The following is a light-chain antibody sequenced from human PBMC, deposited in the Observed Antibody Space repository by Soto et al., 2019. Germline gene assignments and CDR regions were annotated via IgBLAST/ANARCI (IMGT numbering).Light chain of an antibody. CDR2: ATS. CDR3: QQSYSAPTWT. Sequence: DVQLPQSPSFLSASVGDRVTLTCRASQSISSYLNWYQQKPGKAPNLLIHATSRLQTGVPSRFSGSGSGTDFTLTISSLQPEDFATYYCQQSYSAPTWTFGQGTKVDNK. CDR1: QSISSY. V-gene: IGKV1-39*01. J-gene: IGKJ1*01.